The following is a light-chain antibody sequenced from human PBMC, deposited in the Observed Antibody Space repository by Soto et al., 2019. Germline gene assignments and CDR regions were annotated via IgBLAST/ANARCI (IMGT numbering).Light chain of an antibody. CDR2: DVS. Sequence: QSALTQPASVSGSPGQSITVSCTGTSSDVGAYNYVSWSQQHQGKAPILIIYDVSYRPSGVSNRFSGSKSGNTASLTISGLQAEDEADYYCSSFTTSSTLVFGGGTKLTVL. CDR1: SSDVGAYNY. V-gene: IGLV2-14*01. J-gene: IGLJ2*01. CDR3: SSFTTSSTLV.